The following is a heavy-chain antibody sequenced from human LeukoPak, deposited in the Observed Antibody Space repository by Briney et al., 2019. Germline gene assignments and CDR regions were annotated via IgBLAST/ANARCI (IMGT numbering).Heavy chain of an antibody. J-gene: IGHJ4*02. CDR1: GGSISSSSYY. V-gene: IGHV4-39*01. CDR2: IYYSGST. D-gene: IGHD3-22*01. Sequence: SETLSLTCTVSGGSISSSSYYWGWIRQPPGKGLEWIGSIYYSGSTYYNPSLKSRVTISVDTSKNQFSLKLSSVTAADTAVYYCARWRMDSSGYYYDYWGQGTLVTVSS. CDR3: ARWRMDSSGYYYDY.